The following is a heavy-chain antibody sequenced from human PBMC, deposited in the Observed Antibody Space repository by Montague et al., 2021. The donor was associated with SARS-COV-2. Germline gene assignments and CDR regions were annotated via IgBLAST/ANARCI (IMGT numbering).Heavy chain of an antibody. CDR1: GFTFSSYA. V-gene: IGHV3-23*01. D-gene: IGHD3-3*01. CDR2: ISGSGGST. CDR3: AKDPHYDFWSGYYLDY. Sequence: SLSLSCAASGFTFSSYAVSWVRQAPGKGLEWVSAISGSGGSTYYADSVKGRFTISRDNSKNTLYLQMNSLRAEDTAVYYCAKDPHYDFWSGYYLDYWGQGTLVTVSS. J-gene: IGHJ4*02.